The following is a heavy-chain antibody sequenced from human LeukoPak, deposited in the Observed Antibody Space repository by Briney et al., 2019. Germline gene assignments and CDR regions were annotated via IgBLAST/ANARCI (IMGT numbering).Heavy chain of an antibody. Sequence: SETLSLTCTVSGGSISSYYWSWIRQPPGKRLEWIGHIHYSGSTNYNPSLKSRATISVDTSKNQFSLKLSSVTAADTAVYYCASRSSIWSGYQDTLYYFDSWGQGTLVTVSS. CDR1: GGSISSYY. V-gene: IGHV4-59*01. J-gene: IGHJ4*02. CDR2: IHYSGST. CDR3: ASRSSIWSGYQDTLYYFDS. D-gene: IGHD3-3*01.